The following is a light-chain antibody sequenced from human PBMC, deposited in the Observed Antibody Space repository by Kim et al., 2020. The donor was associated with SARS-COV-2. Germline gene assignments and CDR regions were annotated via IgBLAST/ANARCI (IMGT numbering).Light chain of an antibody. CDR2: DAS. CDR1: QDIRNH. J-gene: IGKJ1*01. Sequence: AFVGDRVTITCQASQDIRNHLNWYQQKPGKAPKLLIYDASTLETGVPSRFSGSGSGTDFTFTISSLQPEDIGTDYCQQYGNLPWTFGPGTKVDIK. V-gene: IGKV1-33*01. CDR3: QQYGNLPWT.